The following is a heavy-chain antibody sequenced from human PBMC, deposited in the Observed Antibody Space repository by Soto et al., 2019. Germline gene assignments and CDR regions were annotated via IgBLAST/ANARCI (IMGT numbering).Heavy chain of an antibody. CDR3: ARDHSRRIVGATYDC. CDR1: GFTFSAYT. CDR2: INSTSSYI. D-gene: IGHD1-26*01. J-gene: IGHJ4*02. V-gene: IGHV3-21*01. Sequence: GGSLRLSCEASGFTFSAYTMNWVRQAPGKGPEWVSSINSTSSYIYYADSVKGRFTITRDNAKNSLFLQMTSLRAEDTAVYYCARDHSRRIVGATYDCWGQGTRVTVSS.